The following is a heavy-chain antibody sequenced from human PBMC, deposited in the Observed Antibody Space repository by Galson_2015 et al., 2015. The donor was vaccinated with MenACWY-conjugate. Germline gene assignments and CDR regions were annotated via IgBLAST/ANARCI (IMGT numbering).Heavy chain of an antibody. J-gene: IGHJ6*03. CDR3: ARVGTWIHQYFYYMDV. V-gene: IGHV3-48*03. Sequence: SLRLSCAASGFTFTGYEFNWVRQAPGKGLEWLSYISKSGSPIYYADSVKGRFTISRDNIKKSLFLEMNSLRAGDTGVYYCARVGTWIHQYFYYMDVWGKATTVTVSS. CDR2: ISKSGSPI. D-gene: IGHD5-18*01. CDR1: GFTFTGYE.